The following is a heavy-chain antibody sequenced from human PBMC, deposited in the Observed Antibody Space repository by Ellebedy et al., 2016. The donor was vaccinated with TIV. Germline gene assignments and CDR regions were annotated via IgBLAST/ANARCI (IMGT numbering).Heavy chain of an antibody. Sequence: PGGSLRLSCAASGFTFGSYSMNWVRQAPGKGLEWVSYINSRNSSISYADSVKGRFTISRDNAKNSLYLQMNSLRAEDTAVYYCARDLMIWIFDYWGQGTLVTVSS. D-gene: IGHD2-2*03. CDR1: GFTFGSYS. CDR2: INSRNSSI. J-gene: IGHJ4*02. V-gene: IGHV3-48*01. CDR3: ARDLMIWIFDY.